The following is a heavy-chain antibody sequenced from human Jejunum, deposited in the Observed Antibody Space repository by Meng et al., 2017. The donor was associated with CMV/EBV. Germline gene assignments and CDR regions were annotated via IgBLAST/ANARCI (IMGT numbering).Heavy chain of an antibody. J-gene: IGHJ6*02. CDR3: ARSVDGMDV. CDR1: SESFRHYY. Sequence: LTCAVYSESFRHYYWSWIRQPPGNGLEWIAEIYHSGTTNYNPSLKSRVTISVDTSKHQFSLKLTSVTAADTAVYYCARSVDGMDVWGQGTTVTVSS. CDR2: IYHSGTT. V-gene: IGHV4-34*01.